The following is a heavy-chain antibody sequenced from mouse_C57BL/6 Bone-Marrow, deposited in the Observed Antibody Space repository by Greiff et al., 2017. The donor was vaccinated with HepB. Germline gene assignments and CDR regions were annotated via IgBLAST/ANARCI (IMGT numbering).Heavy chain of an antibody. D-gene: IGHD1-1*01. CDR1: GYTFTSYG. J-gene: IGHJ2*01. V-gene: IGHV1-81*01. CDR2: IYPRSGNT. Sequence: QVQLQQSGAELARPGASVKLSCKASGYTFTSYGISWVKQSTGQGLEWIGEIYPRSGNTYYNEKFKGKATLTADKSSSTAYMELRSLTSEDSAVYFCGADYGSSSHFDYWGQGTTLTVSS. CDR3: GADYGSSSHFDY.